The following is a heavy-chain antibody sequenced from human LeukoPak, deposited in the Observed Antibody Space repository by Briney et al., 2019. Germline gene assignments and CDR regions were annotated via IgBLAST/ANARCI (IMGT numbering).Heavy chain of an antibody. CDR2: INPNSGGT. J-gene: IGHJ4*02. CDR1: GYTFTGYY. V-gene: IGHV1-2*02. D-gene: IGHD5-24*01. Sequence: ASVKLSCKASGYTFTGYYMHLVRQAPGQGLEWMGWINPNSGGTNYAQKFQGRVTMTRDTSISTAYMELSRLRSDDTAVYYCARGGDGYNLNALDYWGQGTLVTVSS. CDR3: ARGGDGYNLNALDY.